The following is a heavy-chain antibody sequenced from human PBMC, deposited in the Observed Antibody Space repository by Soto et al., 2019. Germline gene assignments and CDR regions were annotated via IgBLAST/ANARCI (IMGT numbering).Heavy chain of an antibody. D-gene: IGHD3-9*01. Sequence: NPGGSLRLSCAASGFTFSKYRMNWVRQAPGKGLEWVSYISSSSSFKFYADSVKDRFTISRDNAKSLLYLQMNSLRAEDTAVYFCAKTKNDILEYWGQGTLVTVSS. CDR1: GFTFSKYR. V-gene: IGHV3-21*06. J-gene: IGHJ4*02. CDR2: ISSSSSFK. CDR3: AKTKNDILEY.